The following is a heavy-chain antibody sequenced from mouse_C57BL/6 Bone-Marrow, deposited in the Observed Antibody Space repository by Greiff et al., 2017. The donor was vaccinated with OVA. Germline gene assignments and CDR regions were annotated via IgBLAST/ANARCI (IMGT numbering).Heavy chain of an antibody. CDR3: ARDNWVWYFDV. V-gene: IGHV7-1*01. CDR2: SRNKANDYTT. D-gene: IGHD4-1*01. Sequence: EVKLMESGGGLVQSGRSLRLSCATSGFTFSDFYMEWVRQAPGKGLEWIAASRNKANDYTTAYSASVKGRFIVSRDTSQSILYLQMNALRAEDTAIYYCARDNWVWYFDVWGTGTTVTVSS. CDR1: GFTFSDFY. J-gene: IGHJ1*03.